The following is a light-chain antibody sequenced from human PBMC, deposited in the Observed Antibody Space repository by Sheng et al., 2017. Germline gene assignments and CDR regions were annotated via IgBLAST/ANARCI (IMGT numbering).Light chain of an antibody. CDR1: SNDVGSYKF. CDR3: SSSTISSTYV. J-gene: IGLJ1*01. Sequence: QSALTQPASVSGSPGQSITISCTGTSNDVGSYKFVSWYQQYPGKAPKLIIYDVTNRPSGVSNRFSGTKSGNTASLTISGLQAEDEADYYCSSSTISSTYVFGTGTKVTVL. CDR2: DVT. V-gene: IGLV2-14*01.